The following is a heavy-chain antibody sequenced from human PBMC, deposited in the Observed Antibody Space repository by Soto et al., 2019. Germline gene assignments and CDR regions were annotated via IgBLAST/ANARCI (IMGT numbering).Heavy chain of an antibody. V-gene: IGHV3-30*18. CDR1: GFTFSSYG. CDR2: ISYDGSNK. CDR3: AKDLVQQLVLDY. Sequence: SLRLSCAASGFTFSSYGMHWVRQAPGKGLEWVAVISYDGSNKYYADSVKGRFTISRDNSKNTLYLQMNSLRAEDTAAYYCAKDLVQQLVLDYWGQGTLVTVSS. J-gene: IGHJ4*02. D-gene: IGHD6-6*01.